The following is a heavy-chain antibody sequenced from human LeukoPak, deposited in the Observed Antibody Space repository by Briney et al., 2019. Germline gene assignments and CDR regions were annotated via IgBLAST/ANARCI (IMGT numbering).Heavy chain of an antibody. Sequence: SETLSLTCTVSGDSISSSSYYWDWIRQPPGKGLEWIGSIYYSGSTYYNPSLKSRVTISVDTSKNQFSLKLSSVTAADTAVYYCARDQGDYDSSGYYWGIDYWGQGTLVTVSS. CDR2: IYYSGST. CDR1: GDSISSSSYY. J-gene: IGHJ4*02. CDR3: ARDQGDYDSSGYYWGIDY. V-gene: IGHV4-39*07. D-gene: IGHD3-22*01.